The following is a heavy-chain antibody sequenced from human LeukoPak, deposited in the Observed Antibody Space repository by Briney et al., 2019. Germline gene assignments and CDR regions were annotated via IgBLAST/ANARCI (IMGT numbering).Heavy chain of an antibody. Sequence: SETLSLTCAVSGGSVSTNNWWSWVRQPPGKGLEWIGEIYHSGSTNYNPSLKSPVTISVDKSKNQFSLRLSSVTAADTAVYYCAKKRNAAPYYFDCWGQGTLVTVSS. CDR3: AKKRNAAPYYFDC. D-gene: IGHD6-25*01. CDR1: GGSVSTNNW. V-gene: IGHV4-4*02. J-gene: IGHJ4*02. CDR2: IYHSGST.